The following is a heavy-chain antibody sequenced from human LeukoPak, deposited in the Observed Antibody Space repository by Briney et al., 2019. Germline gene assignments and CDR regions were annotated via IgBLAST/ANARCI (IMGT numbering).Heavy chain of an antibody. CDR1: GFTFKTYA. Sequence: GGSLRLSCVTSGFTFKTYAMNWVRQAPGKGLEWVSAIDAGGDGTYFVDFVKGRFIISRENAENSLYLQMNSLRAEDTAVYYCASSAVAGIFDYWGQGTLVTVSS. V-gene: IGHV3-23*01. J-gene: IGHJ4*02. CDR2: IDAGGDGT. D-gene: IGHD6-19*01. CDR3: ASSAVAGIFDY.